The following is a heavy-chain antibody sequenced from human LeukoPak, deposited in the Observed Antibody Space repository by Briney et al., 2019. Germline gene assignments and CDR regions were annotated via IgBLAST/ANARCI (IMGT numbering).Heavy chain of an antibody. CDR2: ISGSGGST. CDR3: AKGPYYDFWSGYYDTPYYGMDV. CDR1: GFTFSSYA. Sequence: PGGSLRLSCAASGFTFSSYAMSWVRQAPGKGLEWVSAISGSGGSTYYADSVKGRFTISRDNSKNTLYLQMNSLRAEDTAVYYCAKGPYYDFWSGYYDTPYYGMDVWGQGTTVTVSS. V-gene: IGHV3-23*01. J-gene: IGHJ6*02. D-gene: IGHD3-3*01.